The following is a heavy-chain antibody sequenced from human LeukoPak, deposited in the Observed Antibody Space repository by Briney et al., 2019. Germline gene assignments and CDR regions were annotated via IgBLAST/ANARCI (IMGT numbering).Heavy chain of an antibody. CDR1: GYTFSGYY. D-gene: IGHD6-13*01. V-gene: IGHV1-2*02. J-gene: IGHJ4*02. CDR3: AREEQHQRGRHFEY. Sequence: ASVKVSCKASGYTFSGYYIHWVRQGPGQGLEWMGWINPNSGTNYAQNFQGRVTMTRDTSISAAYMELSRLRSDDTAVYYCAREEQHQRGRHFEYWGQGTLATVSS. CDR2: INPNSGT.